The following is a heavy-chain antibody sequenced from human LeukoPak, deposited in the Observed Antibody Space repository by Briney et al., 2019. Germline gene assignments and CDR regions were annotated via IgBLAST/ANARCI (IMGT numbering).Heavy chain of an antibody. CDR1: GYTFTSYG. CDR3: ARELRITMVRGGYSAFDI. D-gene: IGHD3-10*01. CDR2: ISAYNGNT. Sequence: GASVKDSCKASGYTFTSYGISWVRQAPGQGLEWMGWISAYNGNTNYAQKLQGRVTMNTDTSTSTAYMELRSLRSDDMAVYYCARELRITMVRGGYSAFDIWGQGTMVTVSS. J-gene: IGHJ3*02. V-gene: IGHV1-18*03.